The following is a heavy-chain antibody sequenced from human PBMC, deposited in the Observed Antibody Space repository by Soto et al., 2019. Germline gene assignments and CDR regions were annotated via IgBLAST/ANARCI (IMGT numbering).Heavy chain of an antibody. Sequence: SETLSLTCTVSGGSISSGSYYWGWIRQPPGKGLEWIASIYYSGSTYYNPSLKSRVTIFVDTSKNQFSLKLSSVTAADTALYYCARQGYYGSGSYYTFRWFDPWGQGTLDTVSS. CDR1: GGSISSGSYY. D-gene: IGHD3-10*01. CDR2: IYYSGST. V-gene: IGHV4-39*01. J-gene: IGHJ5*02. CDR3: ARQGYYGSGSYYTFRWFDP.